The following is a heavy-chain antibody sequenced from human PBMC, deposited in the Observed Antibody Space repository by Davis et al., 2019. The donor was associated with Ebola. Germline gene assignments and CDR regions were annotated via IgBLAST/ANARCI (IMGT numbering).Heavy chain of an antibody. J-gene: IGHJ6*02. D-gene: IGHD2-2*01. CDR3: ARDLVGCSSTSCYYYYGMDV. CDR2: IYYSGST. CDR1: GGSISSYY. V-gene: IGHV4-59*01. Sequence: MPSETLSLTCTVSGGSISSYYWSWIRQPPGKGLEWIGYIYYSGSTNYNPSLKSRVTISVDTSKNQFSLKLSSVTAADTAVYYCARDLVGCSSTSCYYYYGMDVWGQGTTVTVSS.